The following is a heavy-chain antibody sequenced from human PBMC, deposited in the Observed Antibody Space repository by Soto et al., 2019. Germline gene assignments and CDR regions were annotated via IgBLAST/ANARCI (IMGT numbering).Heavy chain of an antibody. J-gene: IGHJ6*02. Sequence: SETLSLTCAVSGGSISSGGYSWSWIRQPPGKGLEWIGYIYHSGSTYYNPSLKSRVTISVDRSKNQFSLKLSSVTAADTAVYYCARSRAYYYYYGMDVWGQGTTVTVSS. CDR2: IYHSGST. CDR1: GGSISSGGYS. CDR3: ARSRAYYYYYGMDV. V-gene: IGHV4-30-2*01.